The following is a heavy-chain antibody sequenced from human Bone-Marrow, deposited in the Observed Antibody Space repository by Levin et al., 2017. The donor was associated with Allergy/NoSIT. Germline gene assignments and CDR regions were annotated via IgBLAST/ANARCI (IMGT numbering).Heavy chain of an antibody. CDR2: TRFDGSNT. CDR1: GFTFSGYV. J-gene: IGHJ4*02. V-gene: IGHV3-33*01. Sequence: GGSLRLSCAASGFTFSGYVIHWVRQAPGKGLEWVAVTRFDGSNTYYADSVKGRFTISRDNSKSTRYLEMTSLGVEDTVVYYCARDAGDDTTGYYLDFWGQGTLVTVSS. D-gene: IGHD3-22*01. CDR3: ARDAGDDTTGYYLDF.